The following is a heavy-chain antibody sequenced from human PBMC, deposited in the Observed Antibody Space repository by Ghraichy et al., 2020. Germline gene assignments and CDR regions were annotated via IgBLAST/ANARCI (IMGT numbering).Heavy chain of an antibody. V-gene: IGHV3-7*03. CDR1: GFTFSAVW. CDR3: TRGTVTSPVIDY. J-gene: IGHJ4*02. CDR2: INEDGSER. Sequence: GGSLRLSCAVSGFTFSAVWMNWVRQAPGKGLEWVANINEDGSERRYVDSLRGRFTISRDNAKNSVYLEMNSLRVEDTAIYYCTRGTVTSPVIDYWGQGTLVTVSS. D-gene: IGHD4-11*01.